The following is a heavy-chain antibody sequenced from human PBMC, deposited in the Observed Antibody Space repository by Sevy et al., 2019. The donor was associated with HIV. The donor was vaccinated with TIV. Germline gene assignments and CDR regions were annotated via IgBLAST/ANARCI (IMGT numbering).Heavy chain of an antibody. CDR1: GGTFINFA. J-gene: IGHJ6*02. CDR3: ATSYYDSSGYSPLFYNGMDV. CDR2: FIPLFDTT. Sequence: ASVKVSCNTSGGTFINFAITWVRQAPGQGLEWMGGFIPLFDTTNYSQKFQGRVNLTADGSTATAYMELSSLRSEDTAVYYCATSYYDSSGYSPLFYNGMDVWGQGTTVTVSS. V-gene: IGHV1-69*13. D-gene: IGHD3-22*01.